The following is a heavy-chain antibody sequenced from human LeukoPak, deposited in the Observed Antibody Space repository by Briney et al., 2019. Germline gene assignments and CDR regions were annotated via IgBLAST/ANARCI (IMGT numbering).Heavy chain of an antibody. Sequence: GESLKISCKGLGYSFSSYWNAWVRQRPGKGPEWMGIIYPGGSETRYDPSFQGQVTISADRSTSTAYLQWSSLRASDTAMYYCARASRDGYNQNFDHWGQGTLVTVSS. CDR2: IYPGGSET. CDR1: GYSFSSYW. V-gene: IGHV5-51*01. D-gene: IGHD5-24*01. J-gene: IGHJ4*02. CDR3: ARASRDGYNQNFDH.